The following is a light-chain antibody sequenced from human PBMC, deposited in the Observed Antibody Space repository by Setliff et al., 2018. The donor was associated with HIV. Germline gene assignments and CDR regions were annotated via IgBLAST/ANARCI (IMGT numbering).Light chain of an antibody. CDR3: CSYAGSYTWV. Sequence: QSALTQPRSVSGSPGQSVTISCTGTSSDVGSYNYVSWYQQHPGKAPKLMIYDVSKRPSGVPDRFSGSKSGNTASLTISGLQVEDEADYYCCSYAGSYTWVFGTGTKVTVL. CDR1: SSDVGSYNY. J-gene: IGLJ1*01. CDR2: DVS. V-gene: IGLV2-11*01.